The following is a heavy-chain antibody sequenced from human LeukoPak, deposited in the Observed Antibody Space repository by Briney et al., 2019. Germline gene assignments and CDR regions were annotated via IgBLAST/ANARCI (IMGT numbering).Heavy chain of an antibody. D-gene: IGHD3-22*01. CDR3: ARGPASSGYYYLDY. J-gene: IGHJ4*02. CDR1: GYTFTSYD. CDR2: MNPNSGNT. Sequence: ASVKVSCKASGYTFTSYDINWVRQPTGQGLEWMGWMNPNSGNTGYAQKFQGRVTMTRNTSISTAYMELSSLRSEDTAVYYCARGPASSGYYYLDYWGQGTLVTVSS. V-gene: IGHV1-8*01.